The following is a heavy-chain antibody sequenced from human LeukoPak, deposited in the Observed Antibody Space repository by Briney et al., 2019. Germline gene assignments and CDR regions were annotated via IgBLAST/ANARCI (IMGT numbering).Heavy chain of an antibody. V-gene: IGHV4-59*11. J-gene: IGHJ4*02. D-gene: IGHD1-1*01. CDR3: PRDGSDNWGLFDN. CDR1: ADSISSRY. Sequence: PSETLSLTCTVSADSISSRYCSWIRQPPGKGLEWIGYIHYSGTTNYSPSLKSRVTISVDTSKNQFSLKLSSVTDADTAVYYCPRDGSDNWGLFDNWGRGTLVTVSS. CDR2: IHYSGTT.